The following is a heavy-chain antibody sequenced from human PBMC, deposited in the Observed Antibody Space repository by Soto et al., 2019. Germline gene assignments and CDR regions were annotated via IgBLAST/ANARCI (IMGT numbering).Heavy chain of an antibody. CDR3: AKDKGYGSGRSSLCVY. CDR2: ISWNSDNI. CDR1: GFTFDDYA. J-gene: IGHJ4*02. Sequence: LRLSCAASGFTFDDYAMHWVRQAPGKGLEWVSGISWNSDNIDYADSVKGRFTISRDNAKNSLYLQMNSLRAEDTALYYCAKDKGYGSGRSSLCVYWGQGTMVTVFS. V-gene: IGHV3-9*01. D-gene: IGHD1-26*01.